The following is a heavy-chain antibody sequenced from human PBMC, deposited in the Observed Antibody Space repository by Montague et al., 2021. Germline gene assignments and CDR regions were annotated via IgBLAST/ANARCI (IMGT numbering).Heavy chain of an antibody. J-gene: IGHJ3*01. Sequence: SETLSLTCTVSGDSMNTYKWNWIRRPPGKGLEWIGYIYSSGNTNYNPSLKSRVTISVDTSRNQFSLEVSSVTAADTAMYYCAREWSGFDFWGHGTMVTVSS. V-gene: IGHV4-59*01. CDR2: IYSSGNT. D-gene: IGHD1-26*01. CDR1: GDSMNTYK. CDR3: AREWSGFDF.